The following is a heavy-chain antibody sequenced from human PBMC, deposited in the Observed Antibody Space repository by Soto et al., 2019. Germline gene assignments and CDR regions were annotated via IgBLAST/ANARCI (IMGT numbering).Heavy chain of an antibody. CDR2: SGSGGST. V-gene: IGHV3-53*01. CDR1: GFTVNNKY. Sequence: GGSVRLSCAASGFTVNNKYMSWVRQAAGKVVGWVSVSGSGGSTYYADSVKGRFTISRDNSKNTLYLQMNSLRAEDTVVYYCAKYSSSWYAVFDYWGQGTLVTVSS. CDR3: AKYSSSWYAVFDY. J-gene: IGHJ4*02. D-gene: IGHD6-13*01.